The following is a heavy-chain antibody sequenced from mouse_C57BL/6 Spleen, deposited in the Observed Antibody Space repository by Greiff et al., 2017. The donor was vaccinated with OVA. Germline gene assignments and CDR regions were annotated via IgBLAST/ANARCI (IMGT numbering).Heavy chain of an antibody. CDR1: GYTFTDYE. V-gene: IGHV1-15*01. Sequence: QVQLQQSGAELVRPGASVTLSCKASGYTFTDYEMHWVKQTPVHGLEWIGAIDPETGGTAYNQKFKGKAILTADKSSSTAYMELRSLTSEDSAVYYCTRELWEAMDYWGQGTSVTVSS. D-gene: IGHD4-1*01. CDR2: IDPETGGT. CDR3: TRELWEAMDY. J-gene: IGHJ4*01.